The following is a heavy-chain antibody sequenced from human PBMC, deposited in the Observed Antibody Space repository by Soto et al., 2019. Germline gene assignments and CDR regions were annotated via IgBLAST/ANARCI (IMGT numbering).Heavy chain of an antibody. D-gene: IGHD5-18*01. V-gene: IGHV4-34*01. CDR1: GGSFSGYY. CDR3: ASQALDTAMFRY. CDR2: INHSGST. Sequence: QVQLQQWGAGLLKPSETLSLTCAVYGGSFSGYYWSWIRQPPGKGLEWIGEINHSGSTNYNPSLKSLLTISVDTSKNQFSLRLNSVTAADTAVYYCASQALDTAMFRYWGQGTLVTVSS. J-gene: IGHJ4*02.